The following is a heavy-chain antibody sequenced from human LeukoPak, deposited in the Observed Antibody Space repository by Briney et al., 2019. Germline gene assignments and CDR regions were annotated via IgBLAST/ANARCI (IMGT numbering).Heavy chain of an antibody. D-gene: IGHD3-10*01. CDR1: GGTFSSYA. CDR2: IIPILGIA. CDR3: AREEYYYGSGSYDAFDI. J-gene: IGHJ3*02. Sequence: SVKVSCKASGGTFSSYAISWVRQAPGQGLEWMGRIIPILGIANYAQKFQGRVTITADKSTSTAYMELSSLRSEDTAVYYCAREEYYYGSGSYDAFDIWGQGTMVTVSS. V-gene: IGHV1-69*04.